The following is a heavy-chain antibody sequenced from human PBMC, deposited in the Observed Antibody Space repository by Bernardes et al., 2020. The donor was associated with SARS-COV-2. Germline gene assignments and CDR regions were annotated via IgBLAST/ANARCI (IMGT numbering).Heavy chain of an antibody. CDR3: ARESGSPAYYYYYGMDV. V-gene: IGHV4-61*02. D-gene: IGHD3-10*01. CDR1: DGSISSGSYY. CDR2: NYTSGST. J-gene: IGHJ6*02. Sequence: SETLSLTCTVTDGSISSGSYYWSWIRQPAGKALEWIGRNYTSGSTNYNTSPKIQVTLSVDTSKNQFSLKLSSVTAADTAVYYCARESGSPAYYYYYGMDVWRQGTTVTVSS.